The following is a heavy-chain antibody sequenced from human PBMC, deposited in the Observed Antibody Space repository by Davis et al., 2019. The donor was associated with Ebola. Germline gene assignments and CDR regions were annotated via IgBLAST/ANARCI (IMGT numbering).Heavy chain of an antibody. Sequence: ASVKVSCKTSGGTFSNYGITWVRQAPGQGLEWMGVINPSSGSTHYAQKFQGRVTMTRDTSTSTVYMELSSLRSEDTAVYYCARDHARTGYFDYWGQGTLVTVSS. CDR1: GGTFSNYG. V-gene: IGHV1-46*01. CDR3: ARDHARTGYFDY. CDR2: INPSSGST. J-gene: IGHJ4*02. D-gene: IGHD3/OR15-3a*01.